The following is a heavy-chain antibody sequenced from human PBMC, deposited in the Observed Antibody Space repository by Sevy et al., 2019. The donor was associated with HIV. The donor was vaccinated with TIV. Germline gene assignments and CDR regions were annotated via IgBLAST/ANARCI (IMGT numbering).Heavy chain of an antibody. CDR3: ARGTVAGIDEAFDI. J-gene: IGHJ3*02. CDR1: GFTFSSYW. Sequence: GGSLRLSCAASGFTFSSYWMSWVRQAPGKGLEWVANIKQDGSEKYYVDSVKGRFTISRDNAKNSLYLQMNSLRAEDTAVYYCARGTVAGIDEAFDIWGQWTMVTVS. D-gene: IGHD6-19*01. CDR2: IKQDGSEK. V-gene: IGHV3-7*03.